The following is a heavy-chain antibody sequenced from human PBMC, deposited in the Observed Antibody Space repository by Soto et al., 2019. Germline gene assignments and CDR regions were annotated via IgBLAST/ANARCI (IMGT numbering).Heavy chain of an antibody. V-gene: IGHV1-69*13. J-gene: IGHJ6*02. CDR2: IIPIFGTA. D-gene: IGHD5-12*01. Sequence: GASVKVSCKASGGTFSSYAISWVRQAPGQGLEWMGGIIPIFGTANYAQKFQGRVTITADESTSTAYMELSSLRSEDTAVYYCARGGGVNIDYYYGMDVWGQGTTVTVSS. CDR3: ARGGGVNIDYYYGMDV. CDR1: GGTFSSYA.